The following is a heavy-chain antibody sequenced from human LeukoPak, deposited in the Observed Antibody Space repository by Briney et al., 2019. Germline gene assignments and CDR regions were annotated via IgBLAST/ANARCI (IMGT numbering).Heavy chain of an antibody. Sequence: PGGSLRLSCSGSGFTLSFYAMNWVRQAPGKGLEWVSYISSSSTIYYADSVKGRFTISRDNAKNSLYLQMNSLRDDDTAVYYCARERFGDFDYGGQGTLVTVSS. CDR1: GFTLSFYA. CDR3: ARERFGDFDY. D-gene: IGHD3-10*01. J-gene: IGHJ4*02. CDR2: ISSSSTI. V-gene: IGHV3-48*02.